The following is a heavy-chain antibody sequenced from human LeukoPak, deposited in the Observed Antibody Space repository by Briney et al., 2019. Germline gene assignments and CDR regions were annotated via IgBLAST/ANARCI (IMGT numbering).Heavy chain of an antibody. CDR3: ARDRRLRFLEWSSIGYFQH. J-gene: IGHJ1*01. D-gene: IGHD3-3*01. CDR2: INPNSGGT. V-gene: IGHV1-2*02. Sequence: ASVKVSCKASGYTFTGYYMHWVRQAPGQGLEWMGWINPNSGGTNYAQKFQGRVTMTRDTSTSTAYMELRSLRSDDTAVYYCARDRRLRFLEWSSIGYFQHWGQGTLVTVSS. CDR1: GYTFTGYY.